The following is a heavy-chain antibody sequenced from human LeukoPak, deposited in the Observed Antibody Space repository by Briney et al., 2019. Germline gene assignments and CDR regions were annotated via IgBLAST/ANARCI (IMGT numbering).Heavy chain of an antibody. Sequence: GGSLRLSCVVSGFTFSPYSMNWVRQAPGKGLEWVAYISGRTSTIYYADSVKGRFTISRDNAKNSLYLQMNSLRAEDTALYYCARGGVIRLRYFDWWGYYYMDVWAKGTTVTVSS. CDR2: ISGRTSTI. J-gene: IGHJ6*03. CDR3: ARGGVIRLRYFDWWGYYYMDV. D-gene: IGHD3-9*01. V-gene: IGHV3-48*04. CDR1: GFTFSPYS.